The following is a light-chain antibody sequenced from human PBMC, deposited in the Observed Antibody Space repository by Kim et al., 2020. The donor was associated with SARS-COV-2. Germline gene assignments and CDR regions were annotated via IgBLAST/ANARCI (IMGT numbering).Light chain of an antibody. J-gene: IGLJ1*01. CDR1: KLGDKY. CDR3: QAWDSSTARHF. Sequence: SYELTQPPSVSVSPGQTASITCSGDKLGDKYACWYQQKPGQSPVLVIYQDSKRPSGIPERFSGSNSGNTATLTISGTQAMDEADYYCQAWDSSTARHFFG. CDR2: QDS. V-gene: IGLV3-1*01.